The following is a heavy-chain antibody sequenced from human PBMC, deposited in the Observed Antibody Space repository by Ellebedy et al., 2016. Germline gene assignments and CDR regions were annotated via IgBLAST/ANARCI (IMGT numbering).Heavy chain of an antibody. CDR2: ISRTDDST. CDR3: AKDRDDDGDYVFDS. CDR1: GFTFSSYV. D-gene: IGHD4-17*01. V-gene: IGHV3-23*01. J-gene: IGHJ4*02. Sequence: GESLKISXTASGFTFSSYVMSWVRQAPGKGLKWVSGISRTDDSTYYADSVKGRFTISRDNPKNTLYLEMNNLRAEDTAVYYCAKDRDDDGDYVFDSWGQGTLVTVSS.